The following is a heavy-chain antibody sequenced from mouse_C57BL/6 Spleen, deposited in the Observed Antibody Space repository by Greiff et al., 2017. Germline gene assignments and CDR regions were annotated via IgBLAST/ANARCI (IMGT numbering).Heavy chain of an antibody. V-gene: IGHV1-54*01. CDR1: GYAFTNYL. Sequence: QVQLQQSGAELVRPGTSVKVSCKASGYAFTNYLIEWVKQRPGQGLEWIGVINPGSGGTNYNEKFKGKATLTADKSSSTAYMQLSSLTSEDSAVYFCARGGEVVALYYYAMDYWGQGTSVTVSS. CDR3: ARGGEVVALYYYAMDY. CDR2: INPGSGGT. D-gene: IGHD1-3*01. J-gene: IGHJ4*01.